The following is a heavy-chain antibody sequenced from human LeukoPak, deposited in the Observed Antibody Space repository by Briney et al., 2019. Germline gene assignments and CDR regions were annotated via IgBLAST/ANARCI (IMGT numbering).Heavy chain of an antibody. CDR1: GGSVTSYY. D-gene: IGHD3-16*01. Sequence: SETLSLTCTVSGGSVTSYYWSWIRQPAAKGLEWIGRIYTRGDTNYNPSLKSRVTMSVDTSKNQISLRLGSVTAADTAVYYCATGGTYWFDPWGQGTLVTVSS. CDR3: ATGGTYWFDP. J-gene: IGHJ5*02. V-gene: IGHV4-4*07. CDR2: IYTRGDT.